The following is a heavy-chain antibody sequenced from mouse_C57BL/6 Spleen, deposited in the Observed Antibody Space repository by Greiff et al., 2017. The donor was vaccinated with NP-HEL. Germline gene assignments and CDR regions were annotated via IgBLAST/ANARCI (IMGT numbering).Heavy chain of an antibody. CDR3: ARTTAQATFDY. V-gene: IGHV1-64*01. CDR1: GYTFTSYW. D-gene: IGHD3-2*02. Sequence: VQLQQPGAELVKPGASVKLSCKASGYTFTSYWMHWVKQRPGQGLEWIGMIHPNSGSTNYNEKFKSKATLTVDKSSSTAYMQLSSLTYEDTAVYYCARTTAQATFDYWGQGTTLTVSS. J-gene: IGHJ2*01. CDR2: IHPNSGST.